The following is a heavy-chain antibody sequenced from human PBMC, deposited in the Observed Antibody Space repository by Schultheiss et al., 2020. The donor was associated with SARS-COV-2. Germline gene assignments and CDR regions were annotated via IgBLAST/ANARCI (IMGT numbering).Heavy chain of an antibody. CDR2: ISSGGSTI. V-gene: IGHV3-48*03. J-gene: IGHJ4*02. D-gene: IGHD6-19*01. CDR1: GFTFSTYE. Sequence: GESLKISCAASGFTFSTYEMNWVRQAPGKGLDWVSYISSGGSTIYYADSVKGRFTISRDNAKNSLYLQMNSLRAEDTAVYYCARDLPSSGWHIGAALYWGQGTLVTVSS. CDR3: ARDLPSSGWHIGAALY.